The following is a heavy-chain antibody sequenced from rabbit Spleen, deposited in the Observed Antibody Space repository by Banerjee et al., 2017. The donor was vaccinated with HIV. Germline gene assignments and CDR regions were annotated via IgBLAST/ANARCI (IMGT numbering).Heavy chain of an antibody. CDR1: GFSFSGSSY. CDR3: ARGSAAMTMVITGYYLSL. D-gene: IGHD2-1*01. CDR2: IEGGSSAFT. Sequence: QSLEESGGDLVKPGASLTLTCTASGFSFSGSSYMCWVRQAPGKGLEWIACIEGGSSAFTYFASWAKGRFTISKTSSTTVTLHMTSLTAADTATYFCARGSAAMTMVITGYYLSLWGPGTLVTVS. J-gene: IGHJ6*01. V-gene: IGHV1S40*01.